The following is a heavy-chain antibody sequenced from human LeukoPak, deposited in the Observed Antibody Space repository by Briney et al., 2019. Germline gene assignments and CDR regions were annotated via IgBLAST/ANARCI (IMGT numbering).Heavy chain of an antibody. Sequence: GASVKVSCKASGGTFSSYAISWVRQAPGQGLEWRGRITPILGIANYAQKFQGRVTITADKSTSTAYMELSSLRSEDTAVYYCARSSYGDYPYYYGMDVWGQGTTVTVSS. CDR3: ARSSYGDYPYYYGMDV. V-gene: IGHV1-69*04. CDR2: ITPILGIA. CDR1: GGTFSSYA. D-gene: IGHD4-17*01. J-gene: IGHJ6*02.